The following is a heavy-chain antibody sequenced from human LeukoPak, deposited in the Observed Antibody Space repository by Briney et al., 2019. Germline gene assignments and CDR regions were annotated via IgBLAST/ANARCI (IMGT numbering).Heavy chain of an antibody. V-gene: IGHV1-3*01. D-gene: IGHD6-19*01. CDR1: GYTFTSYA. J-gene: IGHJ4*02. CDR2: INAGNGNT. Sequence: ASVKVSCKASGYTFTSYAMHWVRQAPGQRLEWMGWINAGNGNTKYSQKFQDRVTITRDTSASTAYMEVSSLRSEDTAGYYCARGNSEWLVLGYWGQGTLVTVSS. CDR3: ARGNSEWLVLGY.